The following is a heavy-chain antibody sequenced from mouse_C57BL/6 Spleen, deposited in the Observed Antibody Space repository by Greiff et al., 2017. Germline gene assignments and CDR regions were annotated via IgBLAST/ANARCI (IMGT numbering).Heavy chain of an antibody. J-gene: IGHJ4*01. D-gene: IGHD2-4*01. V-gene: IGHV1-42*01. CDR2: INPSTGGT. CDR1: GYSFTSYY. CDR3: ARGLRRRYYYAMDY. Sequence: EVQLKESGPELVKPGASVKISCKASGYSFTSYYMNWVKQSPEKSLEWIGEINPSTGGTTYNQKFKAKDTLTVYTSSSTAYMQLKSLTSEDSAVYDCARGLRRRYYYAMDYWGQGTSVTVSS.